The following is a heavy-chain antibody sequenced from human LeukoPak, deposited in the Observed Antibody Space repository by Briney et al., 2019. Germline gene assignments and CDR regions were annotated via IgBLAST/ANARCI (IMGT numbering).Heavy chain of an antibody. V-gene: IGHV3-11*04. CDR1: GFTFSDYF. CDR3: AKAYAGGYYDILTGLDY. Sequence: GSLRLSCAASGFTFSDYFMSWVRQAPGKGLEWVSYISSGGTTIYYADSVKGRFTISRDNARNTLYLQMNGLRAEDTAVYYCAKAYAGGYYDILTGLDYWGQGTLVTVSS. J-gene: IGHJ4*02. CDR2: ISSGGTTI. D-gene: IGHD3-9*01.